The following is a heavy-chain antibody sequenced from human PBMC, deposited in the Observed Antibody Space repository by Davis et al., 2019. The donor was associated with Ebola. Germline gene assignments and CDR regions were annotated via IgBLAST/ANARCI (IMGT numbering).Heavy chain of an antibody. CDR1: GYSFSNYW. J-gene: IGHJ4*02. CDR3: ARGGDVDWPFDH. CDR2: VYPGDYDT. Sequence: GESLKIPCKASGYSFSNYWIGRVRQMPGKGLEWMGIVYPGDYDTRYSPSFQGQVTIPADKSITTAYLQWSSLRSSDSAMYYCARGGDVDWPFDHWGQGTRVTVSS. D-gene: IGHD2-21*01. V-gene: IGHV5-51*01.